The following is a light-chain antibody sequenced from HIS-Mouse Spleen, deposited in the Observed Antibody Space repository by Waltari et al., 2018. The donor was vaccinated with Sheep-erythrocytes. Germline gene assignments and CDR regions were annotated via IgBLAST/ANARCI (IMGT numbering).Light chain of an antibody. CDR3: QQYDNLLT. V-gene: IGKV1-33*01. J-gene: IGKJ4*01. CDR1: QDISNY. CDR2: DAS. Sequence: DIQMPQSPSSLSASVGDRVTITCQASQDISNYLNWYQQKPGKAPKPLIYDASNLETGVPPRFSGSGSGTDFTFTISSLQPEDIAAYYCQQYDNLLTFGGGTKVEIK.